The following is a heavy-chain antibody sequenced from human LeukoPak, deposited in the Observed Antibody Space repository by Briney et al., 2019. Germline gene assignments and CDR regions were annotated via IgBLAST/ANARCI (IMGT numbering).Heavy chain of an antibody. D-gene: IGHD2-15*01. J-gene: IGHJ4*02. V-gene: IGHV1-3*01. Sequence: ASVKVSCKASGYTFTSYAMHWVRQAPGQRLEWMGWINAGNGNTKYSQKFQGRVTITRDTSASTAYMELSSLRSEDTAVYYCARDCGRIAAPPRLYFDYWGQGTLVTVSS. CDR1: GYTFTSYA. CDR3: ARDCGRIAAPPRLYFDY. CDR2: INAGNGNT.